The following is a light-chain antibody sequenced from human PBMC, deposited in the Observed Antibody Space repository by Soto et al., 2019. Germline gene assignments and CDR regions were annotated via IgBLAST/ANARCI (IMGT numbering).Light chain of an antibody. Sequence: QSVLTQPASVSGSPGQSITISCTGTSSDVGAYNFVSWYQQYPGKAPKVMIYEVNNRPSGVSNRFSGSKSGNTASLTISGLQAEDEADYYCSSFTRSSTYDFGSGTKVTVL. V-gene: IGLV2-14*01. CDR2: EVN. J-gene: IGLJ1*01. CDR3: SSFTRSSTYD. CDR1: SSDVGAYNF.